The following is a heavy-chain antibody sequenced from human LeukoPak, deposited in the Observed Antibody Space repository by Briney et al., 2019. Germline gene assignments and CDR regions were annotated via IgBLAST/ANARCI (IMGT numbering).Heavy chain of an antibody. V-gene: IGHV3-23*01. D-gene: IGHD5-12*01. Sequence: GGSLRLSCAASGFTFSSYAMSWVRQAPGKGLEWVSAISGSGGSTYYADSVKGWFTISRDNSKNTLYLQMNSLRAEDTAVYYCAKGDSGYYYYFDYWGQGTLVTVSS. CDR2: ISGSGGST. CDR1: GFTFSSYA. CDR3: AKGDSGYYYYFDY. J-gene: IGHJ4*02.